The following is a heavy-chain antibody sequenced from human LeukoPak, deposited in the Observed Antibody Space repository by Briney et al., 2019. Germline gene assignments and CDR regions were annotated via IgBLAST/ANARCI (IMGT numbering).Heavy chain of an antibody. CDR3: VGDYGERDYYFDY. Sequence: PGGSLRLSCAASGFTVSSNYMSWVRQAPGKGLERVSVIYSGGSTYYADSVKGRFTISRDNSKNTLYLQMNSLRAEDTAVYYCVGDYGERDYYFDYWGQGTLVTVSS. V-gene: IGHV3-66*01. CDR1: GFTVSSNY. D-gene: IGHD4-17*01. CDR2: IYSGGST. J-gene: IGHJ4*02.